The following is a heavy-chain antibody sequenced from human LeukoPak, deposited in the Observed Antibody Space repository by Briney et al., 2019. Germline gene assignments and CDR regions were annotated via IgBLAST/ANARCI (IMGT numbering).Heavy chain of an antibody. J-gene: IGHJ4*02. Sequence: PSETLSLTCAVYGGSFSGYYWSWIRQPPGKGLEWIGYIYYSGSTYYNPSLKSRVTISVDTSKNQFSLKLSSVTAADTAVYYCARAGDGYNWDYWGQGTLVTVSS. CDR3: ARAGDGYNWDY. CDR2: IYYSGST. V-gene: IGHV4-30-4*08. CDR1: GGSFSGYY. D-gene: IGHD5-24*01.